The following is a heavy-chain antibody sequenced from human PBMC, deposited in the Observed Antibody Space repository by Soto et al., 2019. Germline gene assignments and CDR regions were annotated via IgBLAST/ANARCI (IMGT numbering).Heavy chain of an antibody. CDR2: ISHDGHA. D-gene: IGHD4-17*01. CDR1: DDSISDSRYY. Sequence: QLQLLESGPGLVRPSETLSLTCSVLDDSISDSRYYWGWIRQSPEKGLEWIGSISHDGHAYYNPPLKSRVTLFADTSRNQFSLKMKSVTVADTALYFCARQVYGDYLGGNWFEPWGQGAPVTVSS. J-gene: IGHJ5*02. CDR3: ARQVYGDYLGGNWFEP. V-gene: IGHV4-39*01.